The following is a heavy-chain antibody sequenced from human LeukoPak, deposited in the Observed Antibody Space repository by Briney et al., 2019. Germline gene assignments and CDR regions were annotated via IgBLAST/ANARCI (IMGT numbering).Heavy chain of an antibody. V-gene: IGHV3-15*01. CDR2: LKSKTDGGTT. Sequence: GGSLRLSCAASGFTFSKAWMSWVRQAPGKGLEWVGRLKSKTDGGTTEYAAPVKGRFTISRDDSKNTLYLQMNSLKTEDTAVYYCTTAPAAYTFDYWGQGTLVTVSS. CDR1: GFTFSKAW. J-gene: IGHJ4*02. CDR3: TTAPAAYTFDY. D-gene: IGHD2-2*01.